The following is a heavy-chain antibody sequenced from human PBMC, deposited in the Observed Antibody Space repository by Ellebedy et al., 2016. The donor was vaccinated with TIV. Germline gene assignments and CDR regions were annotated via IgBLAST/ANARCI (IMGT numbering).Heavy chain of an antibody. CDR2: IYGGGST. Sequence: GGSLRLSCAASGFTVSSYYMIWVRQAPGKGLEWVSVIYGGGSTSYADSVTGRFTISRDNSKNTLYLQMNSLRAEDTAVYYCASSTTTPSAFDYWGQGTLVTVSS. J-gene: IGHJ4*02. CDR1: GFTVSSYY. CDR3: ASSTTTPSAFDY. D-gene: IGHD1-1*01. V-gene: IGHV3-53*01.